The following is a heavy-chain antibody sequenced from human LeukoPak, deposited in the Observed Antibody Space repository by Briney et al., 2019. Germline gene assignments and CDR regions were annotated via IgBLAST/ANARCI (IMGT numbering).Heavy chain of an antibody. V-gene: IGHV3-21*01. CDR3: ASINWNYHFFDY. CDR2: ISSSSSYI. Sequence: GGSLRLSCAASGFTFSSYSMTWVRQAPGKGLEWVSSISSSSSYIYYADSVKGRFTISRDNAKNSLYLQMNSLRAEDTAVYYCASINWNYHFFDYWGQGTLVTVSS. J-gene: IGHJ4*02. CDR1: GFTFSSYS. D-gene: IGHD1-7*01.